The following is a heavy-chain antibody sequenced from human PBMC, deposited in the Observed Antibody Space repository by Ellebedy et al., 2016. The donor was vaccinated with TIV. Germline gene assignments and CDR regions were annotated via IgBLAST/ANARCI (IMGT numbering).Heavy chain of an antibody. CDR1: GFTFSSYW. D-gene: IGHD6-19*01. J-gene: IGHJ4*02. CDR2: IKQDGSEK. V-gene: IGHV3-7*01. Sequence: PGGSLRLSCAASGFTFSSYWLSWVRQAPGKGLEWVANIKQDGSEKYYVDSLKGRFTISRDNAKNSLYLQMNSLRAEDTAVYYCATFSTGWSLDYWGQGTLVTVSS. CDR3: ATFSTGWSLDY.